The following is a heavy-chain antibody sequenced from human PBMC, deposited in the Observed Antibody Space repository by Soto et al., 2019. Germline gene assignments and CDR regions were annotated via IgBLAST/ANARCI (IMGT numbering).Heavy chain of an antibody. CDR2: IIPSGGRT. Sequence: ASVKVSCKASGFDFISSSIQWVRQAHGQGLEWIGRIIPSGGRTSYAQKFQGRVTMTRDTSTSTVYMELSSLRSEDTAVYYCARSSGSYSRGYFDYWGQGTLVTVSS. CDR1: GFDFISSS. J-gene: IGHJ4*02. CDR3: ARSSGSYSRGYFDY. D-gene: IGHD1-26*01. V-gene: IGHV1-46*01.